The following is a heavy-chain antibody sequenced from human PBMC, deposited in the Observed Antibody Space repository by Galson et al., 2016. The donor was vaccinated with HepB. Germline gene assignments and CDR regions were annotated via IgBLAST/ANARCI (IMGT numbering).Heavy chain of an antibody. D-gene: IGHD1-26*01. CDR3: ARRGGSVGATSFDL. CDR1: GGSISSSDW. CDR2: IFHTGRV. J-gene: IGHJ5*02. Sequence: ETLSLTCAVSGGSISSSDWWSWVRQPPGQGLEWIGQIFHTGRVNYTPSLASRVTISVDTSNNHFSLRLTSVTAADTALYYCARRGGSVGATSFDLWGQGTLVIVSS. V-gene: IGHV4-4*02.